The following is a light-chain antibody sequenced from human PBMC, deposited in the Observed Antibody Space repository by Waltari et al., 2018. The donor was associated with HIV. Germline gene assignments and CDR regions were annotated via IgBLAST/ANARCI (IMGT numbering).Light chain of an antibody. CDR3: GSWDSSLSGVV. CDR2: DNN. J-gene: IGLJ2*01. CDR1: NSTIGHNY. Sequence: QSVLPLPPSVSAAPRQKVTISCSGSNSTIGHNYVTWYQQLPGTAPKLLSYDNNKRPSGIPDRFAGSRSGTSATLCITGRQTGDEADYYCGSWDSSLSGVVFGGGTKLTVL. V-gene: IGLV1-51*01.